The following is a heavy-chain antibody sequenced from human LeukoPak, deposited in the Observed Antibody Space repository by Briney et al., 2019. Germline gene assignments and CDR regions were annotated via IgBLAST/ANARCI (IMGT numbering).Heavy chain of an antibody. J-gene: IGHJ4*02. CDR2: IRYDGNKE. D-gene: IGHD1-1*01. CDR1: GFSFDSYG. Sequence: GGSLRLSCVASGFSFDSYGMHWVRQAPGKGLEWVAFIRYDGNKEDYADSVKGRFTISKDNSKNTLYLQMNSLRPEDTAVYYCARDVNLKQLADWGQGTLVTVSS. V-gene: IGHV3-30*02. CDR3: ARDVNLKQLAD.